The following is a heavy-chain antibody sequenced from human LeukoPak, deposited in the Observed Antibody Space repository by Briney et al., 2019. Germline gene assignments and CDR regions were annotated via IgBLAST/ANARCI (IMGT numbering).Heavy chain of an antibody. D-gene: IGHD6-19*01. CDR1: GYSISSGYY. Sequence: PSETLSLTCAVYGYSISSGYYWGWIRQPPGKGLEWIGSIYHSGSTYYNPSLKSRVTISVDTSKNQFSLKLSSVTAADTAVYYCARRSIAVAGSFDYWGQGTLVTVSS. V-gene: IGHV4-38-2*01. CDR2: IYHSGST. J-gene: IGHJ4*02. CDR3: ARRSIAVAGSFDY.